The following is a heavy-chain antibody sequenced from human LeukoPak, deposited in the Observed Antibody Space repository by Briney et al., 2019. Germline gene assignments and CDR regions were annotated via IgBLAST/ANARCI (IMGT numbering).Heavy chain of an antibody. Sequence: SETLSLTCTVSGGSISSYYWSWIRQAPGKGLEWIGYIYYSGSTNYNPSLKSRVTISVDTSKNQFSLKLSSVTAADTAVYYCASFDSSGSMSYWGQGTLVTVSS. CDR2: IYYSGST. J-gene: IGHJ4*02. V-gene: IGHV4-59*01. CDR1: GGSISSYY. D-gene: IGHD3-22*01. CDR3: ASFDSSGSMSY.